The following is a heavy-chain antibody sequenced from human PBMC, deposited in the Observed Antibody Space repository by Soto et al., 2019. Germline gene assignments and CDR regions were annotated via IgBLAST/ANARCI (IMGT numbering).Heavy chain of an antibody. Sequence: RRLSCEMSGFTFKTYWMSWVRQAPGKGLEWLANMNEDANTKYYVDSVKGRFTILGDSAGNSLFLKMASLRAEDTAVYFCAAYNTSRHDAFDIWGRGTLVPVSS. CDR2: MNEDANTK. CDR3: AAYNTSRHDAFDI. CDR1: GFTFKTYW. D-gene: IGHD1-20*01. J-gene: IGHJ3*02. V-gene: IGHV3-7*01.